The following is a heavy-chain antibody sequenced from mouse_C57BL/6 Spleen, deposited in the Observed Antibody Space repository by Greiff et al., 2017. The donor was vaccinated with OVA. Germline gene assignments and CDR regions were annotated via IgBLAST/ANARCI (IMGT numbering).Heavy chain of an antibody. V-gene: IGHV5-16*01. Sequence: EVQLVESEGGLVQPGSSMTLSCTASGFTFSDYYMAWVRQVPEKGLEWVANINYDGSSTYYLDSLKSRFIISRDNAKNILYLQMSSLKSEDTATYYCARAETGTWFAYWGQGTMVTVYA. CDR1: GFTFSDYY. D-gene: IGHD4-1*01. CDR3: ARAETGTWFAY. CDR2: INYDGSST. J-gene: IGHJ3*01.